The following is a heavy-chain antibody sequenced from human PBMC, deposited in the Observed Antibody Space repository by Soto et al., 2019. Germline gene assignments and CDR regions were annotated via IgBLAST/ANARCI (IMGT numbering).Heavy chain of an antibody. D-gene: IGHD6-13*01. CDR3: AKDGGGGQHIAAAGTYVWYYFDY. V-gene: IGHV3-30*18. CDR1: GFTFSSYG. J-gene: IGHJ4*02. CDR2: ISYDGSNK. Sequence: QVQLVESGGGVVQPGRSLRLSCAASGFTFSSYGMHWVRQAPGKGLEWGAVISYDGSNKYYADSVKGRFTISRDNSKNTLYLQMNGLRAEDTAVYYCAKDGGGGQHIAAAGTYVWYYFDYWGQGTQVTVSS.